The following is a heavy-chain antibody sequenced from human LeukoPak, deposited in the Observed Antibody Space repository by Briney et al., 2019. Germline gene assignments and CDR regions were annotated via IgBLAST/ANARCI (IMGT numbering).Heavy chain of an antibody. J-gene: IGHJ4*02. CDR1: GYTFTSYD. CDR3: ASGGQSIAAPTYFDY. V-gene: IGHV1-2*02. D-gene: IGHD6-6*01. Sequence: GASVKVSCKASGYTFTSYDINWVRQAPGQGLEWMGWINPNSGGTNYAQKFQGRVTMTRDTSISTAYMELSRLRSDDTAVYYCASGGQSIAAPTYFDYWGQGTLVTVSS. CDR2: INPNSGGT.